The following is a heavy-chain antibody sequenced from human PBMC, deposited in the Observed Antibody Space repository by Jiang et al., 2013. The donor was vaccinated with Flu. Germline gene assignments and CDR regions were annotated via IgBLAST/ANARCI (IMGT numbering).Heavy chain of an antibody. V-gene: IGHV3-13*01. CDR1: GFTFSSYD. CDR2: IGSAGDT. D-gene: IGHD3-10*01. J-gene: IGHJ6*02. Sequence: VQLVESGGGSVQPGGSLRLSCAASGFTFSSYDMHWVRQVTGKGLEWVAAIGSAGDTYYPDSVKGRFTISRENAKKSLYLQINSLRAEDTAVYYCARDGVVDYYGSGSYGMDVWGQGTTVTVSS. CDR3: ARDGVVDYYGSGSYGMDV.